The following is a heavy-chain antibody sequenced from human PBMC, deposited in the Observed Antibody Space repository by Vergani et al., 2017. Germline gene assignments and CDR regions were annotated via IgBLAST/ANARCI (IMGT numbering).Heavy chain of an antibody. D-gene: IGHD3-9*01. CDR2: INPSGGHT. CDR3: ARGYYCILTGYRY. CDR1: GYTFSNYY. Sequence: QVQVVQSGAEVKKSGASVKVSCKTSGYTFSNYYMHWVRQAPGQGLEWMGIINPSGGHTKYAQKCQGRVTMTRDTSTSTVYMELSSLRSADTAIYYCARGYYCILTGYRYLGRGTLVTVSA. V-gene: IGHV1-46*03. J-gene: IGHJ4*02.